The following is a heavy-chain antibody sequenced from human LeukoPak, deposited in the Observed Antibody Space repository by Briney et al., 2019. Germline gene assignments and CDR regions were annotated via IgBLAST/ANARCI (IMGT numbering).Heavy chain of an antibody. V-gene: IGHV4-59*08. CDR1: GGSISSYY. D-gene: IGHD5-18*01. CDR2: IYYSGST. Sequence: PSETLSLTCTVSGGSISSYYWSWIRQPPGKGLEWSGYIYYSGSTNYNPSLKSRVTISVDTSKTQFSLKLSSVTAADTAVYYCARLAKYSYAPYYFDYWGQGTLVTVSS. CDR3: ARLAKYSYAPYYFDY. J-gene: IGHJ4*02.